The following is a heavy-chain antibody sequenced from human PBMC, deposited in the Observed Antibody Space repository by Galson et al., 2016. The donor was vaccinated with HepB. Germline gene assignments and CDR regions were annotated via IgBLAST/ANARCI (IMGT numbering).Heavy chain of an antibody. D-gene: IGHD3-3*01. CDR2: IYSRGNT. Sequence: SLRLSCAGSGFTFTNAWMSWVRQAPGKGLEWVSVIYSRGNTYYADSVKGRFTLSRDSSKNTLYLQMDSLRAEDTAMYYCVRSPPGSGYFLLYYFEYWGQGTPVTVSS. CDR1: GFTFTNAW. V-gene: IGHV3-53*01. J-gene: IGHJ4*02. CDR3: VRSPPGSGYFLLYYFEY.